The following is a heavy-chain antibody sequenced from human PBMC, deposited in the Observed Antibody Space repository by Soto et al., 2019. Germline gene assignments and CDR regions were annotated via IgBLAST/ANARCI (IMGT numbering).Heavy chain of an antibody. CDR1: GYTFTSYG. D-gene: IGHD6-19*01. Sequence: ASVKVSCKASGYTFTSYGISWVRQAPGQGLEWMGWISAYNGNTNYAQKLQGRVTMTTDTSTSTAYMELRSLRSDDTAVYYCARDLDSGKWRQWPYGYWGQGTLVTVSS. CDR3: ARDLDSGKWRQWPYGY. V-gene: IGHV1-18*01. J-gene: IGHJ4*02. CDR2: ISAYNGNT.